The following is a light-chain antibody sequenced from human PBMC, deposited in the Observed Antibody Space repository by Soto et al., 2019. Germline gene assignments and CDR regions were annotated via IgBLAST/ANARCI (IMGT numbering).Light chain of an antibody. J-gene: IGKJ2*01. CDR2: GAS. V-gene: IGKV3-20*01. Sequence: EIVLTQSPGTLSLSPGERATLSCRASQSVSSSSYLAWYQQKPGQAPRLLIYGASSRATGIPDRSSGSGSGTDFTLTISRLEPEDFAVYYCHQYGSSPSYTFGQGTKLEIK. CDR3: HQYGSSPSYT. CDR1: QSVSSSSY.